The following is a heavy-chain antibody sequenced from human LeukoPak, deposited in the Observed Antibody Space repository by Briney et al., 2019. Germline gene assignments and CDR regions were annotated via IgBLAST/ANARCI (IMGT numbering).Heavy chain of an antibody. Sequence: SETLSLTCTVSGVSMSSYYWSFIRQPAGKGLEWIGRIHTSGTTYYNPSLKTRLTMSVDTSKNQFSLNLISVTAADTAMYYCTRGDYYDGGGRNWFDPWGQGTLVTVSS. V-gene: IGHV4-4*07. D-gene: IGHD3-16*01. CDR3: TRGDYYDGGGRNWFDP. J-gene: IGHJ5*02. CDR1: GVSMSSYY. CDR2: IHTSGTT.